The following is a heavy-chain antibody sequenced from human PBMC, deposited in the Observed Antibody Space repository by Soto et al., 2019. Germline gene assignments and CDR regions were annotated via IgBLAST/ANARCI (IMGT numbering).Heavy chain of an antibody. CDR2: IFYSGTT. CDR1: GDSISSADYY. CDR3: ARGLWVEPELYYYGMDV. Sequence: NPSETVSLTCTVSGDSISSADYYWSWIRQTPGKGLEWIGHIFYSGTTYYNPSLKSRLTISVDTSKNHFSLRMTSVTAADTAVYYCARGLWVEPELYYYGMDVWGQGTTVTVSS. V-gene: IGHV4-30-4*01. J-gene: IGHJ6*02. D-gene: IGHD1-1*01.